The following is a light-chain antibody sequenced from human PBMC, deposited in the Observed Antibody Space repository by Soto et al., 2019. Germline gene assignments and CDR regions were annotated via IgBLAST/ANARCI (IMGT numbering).Light chain of an antibody. V-gene: IGKV3-15*01. CDR1: QSVSRN. Sequence: EIVMTQYPATLSVSPGERGTLSCGASQSVSRNLAWYQQKPGQAPRLLIYGASTRATGIPARFSGSGSGTEFTLTISSLQSEDFAVYYCQQYNNWPPLTFGGGTKVEIK. J-gene: IGKJ4*01. CDR3: QQYNNWPPLT. CDR2: GAS.